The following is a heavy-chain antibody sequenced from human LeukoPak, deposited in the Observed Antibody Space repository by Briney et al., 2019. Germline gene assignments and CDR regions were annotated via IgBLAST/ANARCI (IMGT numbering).Heavy chain of an antibody. CDR2: ISSSSSYI. V-gene: IGHV3-21*01. D-gene: IGHD2-15*01. J-gene: IGHJ6*04. CDR1: GFSFSSNS. Sequence: GGSLRLSCAADGFSFSSNSMKWVRQAPGEGLEWVSSISSSSSYIYYADSVKGRFTISRDNAKNSLYLQMNSQRAEDTAVYYCARDRRPGISGRICEDVWGKGTTVTVSS. CDR3: ARDRRPGISGRICEDV.